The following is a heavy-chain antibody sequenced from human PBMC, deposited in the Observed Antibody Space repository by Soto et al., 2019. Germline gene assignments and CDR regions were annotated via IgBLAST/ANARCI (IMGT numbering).Heavy chain of an antibody. CDR2: IYHSGST. J-gene: IGHJ5*02. CDR1: GGSISSGGYS. Sequence: SETLSLTCAVSGGSISSGGYSWSWIRQPPGKGLEWIGYIYHSGSTYYNPSLKSRVTMSVDRSKNQFSLKLSSVTAADTAVYYCAREVSLAYCGGDCYSGWFDPWGQGTLVTVSS. D-gene: IGHD2-21*02. CDR3: AREVSLAYCGGDCYSGWFDP. V-gene: IGHV4-30-2*01.